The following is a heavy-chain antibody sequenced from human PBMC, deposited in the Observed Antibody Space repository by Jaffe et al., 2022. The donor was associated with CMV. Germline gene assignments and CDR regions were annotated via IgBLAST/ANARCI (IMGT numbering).Heavy chain of an antibody. CDR3: ARHMGDLTGTGPRTDIDY. CDR2: IYYSGST. V-gene: IGHV4-39*01. Sequence: QLQLQESGPGLVKPSETLSLTCTVSGGSISSSSYYWGWIRQPPGKGLEWIGSIYYSGSTYYNPSLKSRVTISVDTSKNQFSLKLSSVTAADTAVYYCARHMGDLTGTGPRTDIDYWGQGTLVTVSS. D-gene: IGHD1-20*01. J-gene: IGHJ4*02. CDR1: GGSISSSSYY.